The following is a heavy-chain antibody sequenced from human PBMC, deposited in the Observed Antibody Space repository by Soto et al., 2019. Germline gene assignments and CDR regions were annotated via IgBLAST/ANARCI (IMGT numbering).Heavy chain of an antibody. V-gene: IGHV4-31*03. CDR2: IYYSGST. CDR1: GGSISSGGYY. D-gene: IGHD3-22*01. Sequence: LSLTCTVSGGSISSGGYYWSWIRQHPGKGLEWIGYIYYSGSTYYNPSLKSRVTISVDTSKNQFSLKLSSVTAADTAVYYCARSPDYYDSSGYLDVWGQGTTVTVSS. J-gene: IGHJ6*02. CDR3: ARSPDYYDSSGYLDV.